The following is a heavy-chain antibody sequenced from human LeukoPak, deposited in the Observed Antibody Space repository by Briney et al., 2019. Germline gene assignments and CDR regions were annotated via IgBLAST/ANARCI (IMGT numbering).Heavy chain of an antibody. D-gene: IGHD6-6*01. CDR1: GFTFSSNG. J-gene: IGHJ4*02. CDR2: IQNDGNNK. Sequence: PGGSLRLSCAASGFTFSSNGIHWVRQAPGKGLERVAFIQNDGNNKKYADSVKGRFTISRDNSKNTLYLQMNSLTAEDTAVYYCARDWGTSSLYLVNWGQGTLVTVSS. CDR3: ARDWGTSSLYLVN. V-gene: IGHV3-30*02.